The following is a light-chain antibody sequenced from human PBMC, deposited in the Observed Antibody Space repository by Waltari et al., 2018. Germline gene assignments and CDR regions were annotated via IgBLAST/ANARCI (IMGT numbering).Light chain of an antibody. CDR2: DAS. CDR3: QQYSNWYT. Sequence: EILMTQSPATLSVSPGERATLSCRASQSVSSTLAWYQQKPGQAPRLLNYDASTRATGIPARFSGSGSGTEFTLTISSLQSEDFAVYYCQQYSNWYTFGQGTKLEIK. CDR1: QSVSST. V-gene: IGKV3-15*01. J-gene: IGKJ2*01.